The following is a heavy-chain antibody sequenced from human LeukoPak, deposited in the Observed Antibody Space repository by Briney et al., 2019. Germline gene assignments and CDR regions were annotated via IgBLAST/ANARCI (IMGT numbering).Heavy chain of an antibody. CDR1: GFTFSGYD. Sequence: TGGSLRLSCAASGFTFSGYDMHWVRQAPGKGLEWVALIRSDGSDKYYADSVKGRFTISRDNSKNTVFLQMNSLRAEDTAVYYCAKDIAAAGGPCAYWGRGTLVTVSS. CDR3: AKDIAAAGGPCAY. D-gene: IGHD6-13*01. V-gene: IGHV3-30*02. CDR2: IRSDGSDK. J-gene: IGHJ4*02.